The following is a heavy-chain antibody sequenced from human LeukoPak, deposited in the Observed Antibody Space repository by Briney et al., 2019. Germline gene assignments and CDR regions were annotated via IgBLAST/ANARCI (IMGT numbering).Heavy chain of an antibody. D-gene: IGHD3-3*01. CDR3: AGGLFGVAADAYYFDF. V-gene: IGHV1-2*06. CDR2: INPNSGGT. CDR1: GYTFTGYY. J-gene: IGHJ4*02. Sequence: ASVKVSCKTSGYTFTGYYIHWFRQAPGQGLEWMGRINPNSGGTNYAQKFQGRVTVTRDTSISTAYMELSRLRSDDTAIYYCAGGLFGVAADAYYFDFWGQGTLVTVSS.